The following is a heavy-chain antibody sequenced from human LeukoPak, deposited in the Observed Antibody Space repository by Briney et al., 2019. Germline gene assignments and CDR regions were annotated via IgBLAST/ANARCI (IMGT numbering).Heavy chain of an antibody. CDR1: GGSISSYY. V-gene: IGHV4-59*08. CDR2: IYYSGST. CDR3: ARHSRRSGVVPAAMRFIAAASTYYYYGMDV. D-gene: IGHD2-2*01. Sequence: SETLSLTCTVSGGSISSYYWSWIRQPPGKGLEWIGYIYYSGSTNYNPSLKSRVTISVDTSKNQFSLKLSSVTAADTAVYYCARHSRRSGVVPAAMRFIAAASTYYYYGMDVWGQGTTVTVSS. J-gene: IGHJ6*02.